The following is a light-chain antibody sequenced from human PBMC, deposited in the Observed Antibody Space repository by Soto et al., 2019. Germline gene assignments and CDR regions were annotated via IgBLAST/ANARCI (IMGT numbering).Light chain of an antibody. V-gene: IGLV1-40*01. CDR2: GNN. Sequence: QSVLTQPPSVSEAPGQRVTISCTGSSSNIGAGYDVHWYQQLPGTAPKLLIYGNNNRPSGVPDRFSGSKSGTSASLAITGLQAEDEADYYCHSYDSSLSGLVFGGGTKVTVL. J-gene: IGLJ2*01. CDR3: HSYDSSLSGLV. CDR1: SSNIGAGYD.